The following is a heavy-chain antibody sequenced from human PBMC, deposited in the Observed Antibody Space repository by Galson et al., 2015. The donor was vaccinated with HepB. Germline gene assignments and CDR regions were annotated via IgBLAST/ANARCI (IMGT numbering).Heavy chain of an antibody. CDR2: IKGKTYGETA. J-gene: IGHJ4*02. Sequence: SLRLSRAASGLTFNNAWMNWVRQAPGMGLERAGRIKGKTYGETADYAGHGRGRYTVTRDDLKKTLYLQMNNLKTEDTAVFYCATGEDGHSYWGQGTLVTVSA. D-gene: IGHD5-24*01. V-gene: IGHV3-15*01. CDR3: ATGEDGHSY. CDR1: GLTFNNAW.